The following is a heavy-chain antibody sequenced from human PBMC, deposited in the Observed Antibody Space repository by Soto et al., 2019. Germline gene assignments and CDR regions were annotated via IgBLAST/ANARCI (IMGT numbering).Heavy chain of an antibody. Sequence: SETLSLTCTVSGGSISSSSYYWGWIRQPPGKGLEWIGSIYYSGSTYYNPSLKSRVTISVDTSKNQFSLKLSSVTAADTAVYYCVSLYYYGSGSYYAWYFDYWGQGTLVTVSS. D-gene: IGHD3-10*01. V-gene: IGHV4-39*01. J-gene: IGHJ4*02. CDR3: VSLYYYGSGSYYAWYFDY. CDR2: IYYSGST. CDR1: GGSISSSSYY.